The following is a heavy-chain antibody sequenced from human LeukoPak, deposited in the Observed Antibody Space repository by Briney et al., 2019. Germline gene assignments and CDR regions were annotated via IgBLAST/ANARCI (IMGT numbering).Heavy chain of an antibody. CDR3: ARSKAAVGIDAFDI. D-gene: IGHD6-13*01. J-gene: IGHJ3*02. V-gene: IGHV4-39*01. CDR2: LDYSGSA. Sequence: PSETLSLTCTVSGGSIRGYYWGWIRQPPGKGLEWIGSLDYSGSAYSSPSLKSRVTISVDTAKKQFSLKLSPVTAADTAVYYCARSKAAVGIDAFDIWGQGTMVTVSS. CDR1: GGSIRGYY.